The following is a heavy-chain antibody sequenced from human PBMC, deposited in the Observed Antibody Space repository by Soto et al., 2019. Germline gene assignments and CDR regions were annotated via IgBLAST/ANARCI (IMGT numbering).Heavy chain of an antibody. Sequence: SETLSLTCAFSGGSISSDNWWGWVRQSPGKGLEWIGEIYHSGSTNYNPSLKSRVTMSVDKFKNQFSLQLSSVTAADTAVYYCARVSASSMLRGVIINWGQGTLVTVSS. CDR1: GGSISSDNW. J-gene: IGHJ4*02. D-gene: IGHD3-10*01. CDR3: ARVSASSMLRGVIIN. CDR2: IYHSGST. V-gene: IGHV4-4*02.